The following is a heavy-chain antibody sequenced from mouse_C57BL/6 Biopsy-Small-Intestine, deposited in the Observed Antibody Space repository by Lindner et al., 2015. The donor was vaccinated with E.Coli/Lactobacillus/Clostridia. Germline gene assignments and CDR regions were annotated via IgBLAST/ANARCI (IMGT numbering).Heavy chain of an antibody. CDR3: ARREGDWYFDV. Sequence: VQLQESGAELMKPGASATLSCKATGYTFAAYWIEWVKQRPGQGLEWIGGFLPQRGDTNYNEKFKGKATFTADTSSNTAYMQLKSLTSEDSAVYYCARREGDWYFDVWGTGTTVTVSS. CDR1: GYTFAAYW. CDR2: FLPQRGDT. V-gene: IGHV1-9*01. J-gene: IGHJ1*03.